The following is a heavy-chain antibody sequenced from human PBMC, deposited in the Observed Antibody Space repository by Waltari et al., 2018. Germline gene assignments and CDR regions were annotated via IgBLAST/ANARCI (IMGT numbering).Heavy chain of an antibody. CDR2: ISSSGSTI. V-gene: IGHV3-48*03. J-gene: IGHJ4*02. CDR1: GFTFSSYE. CDR3: AREPHYSTFDY. D-gene: IGHD2-15*01. Sequence: EVQLVESGGGLVQPGGSLRLSCAASGFTFSSYEMNWVRQAPGKGLEWVSYISSSGSTIYYADSVKGRFTISRDNAKNPLYLQMNSLRAEDTAVYYCAREPHYSTFDYWGQGTLVTVSS.